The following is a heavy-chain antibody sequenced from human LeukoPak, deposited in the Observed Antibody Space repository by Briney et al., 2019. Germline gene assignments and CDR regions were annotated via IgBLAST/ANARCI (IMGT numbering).Heavy chain of an antibody. Sequence: ASVKVSCKASGYTFTSYYMHWVRQAPGQGLEWMGIINPSGGSTSYAQKFQGRVTMTRDTSTSTVYMELSSLRSEDTAVYYCARKRTKRHLWEPRDGWYYYYYMDVWGKGTTVTVSS. CDR3: ARKRTKRHLWEPRDGWYYYYYMDV. V-gene: IGHV1-46*01. J-gene: IGHJ6*03. CDR1: GYTFTSYY. D-gene: IGHD5-18*01. CDR2: INPSGGST.